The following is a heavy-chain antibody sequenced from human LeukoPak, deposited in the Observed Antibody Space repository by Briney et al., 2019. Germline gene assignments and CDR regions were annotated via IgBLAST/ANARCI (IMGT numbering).Heavy chain of an antibody. CDR2: MYYSGST. Sequence: SETLSLTCTVSGDSISSSSSYWGWIRQPPGKGLEWIGTMYYSGSTNYNPSLKSRVTISGDTSKNQFSLKLSSVTAADTAVYYCARVSSSWYQDWYFDLWGRGTLVTVSS. CDR1: GDSISSSSSY. V-gene: IGHV4-39*07. D-gene: IGHD6-13*01. J-gene: IGHJ2*01. CDR3: ARVSSSWYQDWYFDL.